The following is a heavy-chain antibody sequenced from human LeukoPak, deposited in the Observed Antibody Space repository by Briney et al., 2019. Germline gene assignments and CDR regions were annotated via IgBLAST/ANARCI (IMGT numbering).Heavy chain of an antibody. CDR1: GGSFSGYY. Sequence: SETLSLTCAIYGGSFSGYYWSWIRQPPGKGLEWIGEISHSGSTNYNPSLKSRVTISVDTSKNQFSLKLSSVTAADTAVYYCARNSHYYDSSGYYLDYWSQGTLVTVSS. J-gene: IGHJ4*02. CDR3: ARNSHYYDSSGYYLDY. D-gene: IGHD3-22*01. CDR2: ISHSGST. V-gene: IGHV4-34*01.